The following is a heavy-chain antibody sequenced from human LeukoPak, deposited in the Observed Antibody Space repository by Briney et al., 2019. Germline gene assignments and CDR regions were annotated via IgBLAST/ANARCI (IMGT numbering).Heavy chain of an antibody. CDR1: RFRFDDYE. CDR3: AKGSGGSGRFYRHLMDV. V-gene: IGHV3-43*02. CDR2: ISGDGGNT. J-gene: IGHJ6*02. D-gene: IGHD3-10*01. Sequence: GVSLRLSCAASRFRFDDYEMHWVRQAPGKGLEWVSFISGDGGNTHYADSVKGRFTISRDNRKNSLYLQMSSLRTDDIVLYYCAKGSGGSGRFYRHLMDVWGQGTTVTVSS.